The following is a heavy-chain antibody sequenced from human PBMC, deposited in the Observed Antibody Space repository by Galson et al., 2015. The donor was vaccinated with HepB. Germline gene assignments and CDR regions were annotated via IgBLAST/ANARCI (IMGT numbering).Heavy chain of an antibody. V-gene: IGHV3-30-3*01. Sequence: SLRLSCAASGFTFGSYAMHWVRQAPGKGLEWVAVISYDGSNKYYADSVKGRFTISRDNSKNTLYLQMNSLRAEDTAVYYCARQDLGIAAPLDYWGQGTLVTVSS. CDR1: GFTFGSYA. CDR2: ISYDGSNK. J-gene: IGHJ4*02. D-gene: IGHD6-6*01. CDR3: ARQDLGIAAPLDY.